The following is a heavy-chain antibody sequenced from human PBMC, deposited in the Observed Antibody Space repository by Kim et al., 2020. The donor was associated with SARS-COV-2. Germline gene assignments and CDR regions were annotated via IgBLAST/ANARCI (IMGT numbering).Heavy chain of an antibody. V-gene: IGHV4-59*08. CDR3: ARRALGYCSGGSCYSGFDY. Sequence: SETLALTCTVSGGSISSYYWSWIRQPPGKGLEWIGYIYYSGSTNYNPSLKSRVTISVDTSKNQFSLKLSSVTAADTAVYYCARRALGYCSGGSCYSGFDYRGQRTLVTVSS. CDR1: GGSISSYY. J-gene: IGHJ4*02. D-gene: IGHD2-15*01. CDR2: IYYSGST.